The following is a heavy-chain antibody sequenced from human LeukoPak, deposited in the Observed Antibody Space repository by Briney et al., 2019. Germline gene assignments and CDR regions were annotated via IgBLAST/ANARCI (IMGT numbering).Heavy chain of an antibody. Sequence: GGSLRLSCAASRFSFSSYAMSWVRQAPRKGLEWVSTISGSGGNTFYADSVKGRFTISRDNSKNTLYLQMNSLRAEDTAVYYCAKDGSYSGGYSDYWGQGTLVTVSS. CDR3: AKDGSYSGGYSDY. CDR2: ISGSGGNT. V-gene: IGHV3-23*01. J-gene: IGHJ4*02. CDR1: RFSFSSYA. D-gene: IGHD1-26*01.